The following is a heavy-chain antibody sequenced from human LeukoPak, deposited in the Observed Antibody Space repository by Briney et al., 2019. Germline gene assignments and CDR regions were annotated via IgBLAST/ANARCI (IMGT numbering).Heavy chain of an antibody. Sequence: GESLKISCKGFGYSFTSYWIGWVRQMPGKGLEWMGIIYPGDSDTRYSPSFQGQVTISADKSISTAYLQWSSLKASDTAMYYCASQYYDSSGYYQNDAFDIWGQGTMVTVSS. V-gene: IGHV5-51*01. D-gene: IGHD3-22*01. J-gene: IGHJ3*02. CDR2: IYPGDSDT. CDR3: ASQYYDSSGYYQNDAFDI. CDR1: GYSFTSYW.